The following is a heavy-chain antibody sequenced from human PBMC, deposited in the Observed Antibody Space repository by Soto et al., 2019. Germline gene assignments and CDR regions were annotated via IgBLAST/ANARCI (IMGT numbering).Heavy chain of an antibody. D-gene: IGHD3-3*02. Sequence: SETLSLTCAVYGGSFSGYYWSWTRQPPGKGLEWIGEINHSGSTNYNPSLKSRVTISVDTSKNQFSLKLSSVTAADTAVYYCARGFHFYYYYGMEVWGQGTTVTVSS. V-gene: IGHV4-34*01. J-gene: IGHJ6*01. CDR2: INHSGST. CDR1: GGSFSGYY. CDR3: ARGFHFYYYYGMEV.